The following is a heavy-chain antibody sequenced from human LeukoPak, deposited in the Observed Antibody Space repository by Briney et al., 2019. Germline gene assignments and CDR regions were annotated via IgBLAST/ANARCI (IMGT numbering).Heavy chain of an antibody. Sequence: SETLSLTCAVYGGSFRGYYWSWIRQPPGKGLEWIGEIHSTGDTNYKPSLKSRVTISGDPSKNQVSLRVSSLTAADTAVYYCARGSRRPYYFDLWGRVTLVTFST. CDR3: ARGSRRPYYFDL. D-gene: IGHD1-14*01. V-gene: IGHV4-34*01. J-gene: IGHJ2*01. CDR2: IHSTGDT. CDR1: GGSFRGYY.